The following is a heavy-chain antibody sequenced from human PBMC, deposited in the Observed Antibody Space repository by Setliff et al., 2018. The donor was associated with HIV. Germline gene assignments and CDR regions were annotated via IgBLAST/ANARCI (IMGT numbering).Heavy chain of an antibody. CDR2: ISGDGGVK. Sequence: GGSLRLSCEASGFTFSGHYMTWVRQAPGKGPECLSYISGDGGVKAYSDSVKGRFTVPRDNAKNSLYLQMTSLRAEDTALYFCARDPRTDSSYAWFDSWGQGTLVTVSS. V-gene: IGHV3-11*01. J-gene: IGHJ5*01. CDR1: GFTFSGHY. CDR3: ARDPRTDSSYAWFDS. D-gene: IGHD6-6*01.